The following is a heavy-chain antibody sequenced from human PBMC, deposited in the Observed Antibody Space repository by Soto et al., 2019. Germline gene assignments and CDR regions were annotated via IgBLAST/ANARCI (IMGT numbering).Heavy chain of an antibody. CDR2: IYYSGST. J-gene: IGHJ4*02. CDR1: GGSISSYY. CDR3: SSGWNYGVLDF. D-gene: IGHD1-7*01. V-gene: IGHV4-59*01. Sequence: PSETLSLTCTVSGGSISSYYWSWIRQPPGKGLEWIGYIYYSGSTNYNPSLKSRVTISVDTSKNQFSLKLSSVTAADTAVYYCSSGWNYGVLDFWGQGTLVPVSS.